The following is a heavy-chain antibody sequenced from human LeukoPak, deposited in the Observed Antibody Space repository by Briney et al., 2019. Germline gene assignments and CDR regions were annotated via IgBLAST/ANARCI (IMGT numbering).Heavy chain of an antibody. CDR3: ARSRSGYYEDY. CDR2: IKEDGSEK. CDR1: GFTFSNYW. D-gene: IGHD3-22*01. J-gene: IGHJ4*02. V-gene: IGHV3-7*01. Sequence: LAGGSLRLSCAASGFTFSNYWMSWVRQAPGKGLEWVANIKEDGSEKYYVDSVKGRFTISRDNAKNSLSLQVNSLSAEDTAVYYCARSRSGYYEDYWGQGTLVTVSS.